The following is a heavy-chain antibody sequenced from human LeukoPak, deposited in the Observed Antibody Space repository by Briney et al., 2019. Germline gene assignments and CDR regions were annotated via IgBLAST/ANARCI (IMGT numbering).Heavy chain of an antibody. J-gene: IGHJ4*02. CDR2: INTDGSST. CDR3: TRGNGGNSPFDY. Sequence: GGSLRLSCAASGFTFSNSWMHWVRQTPGKGLAWVSRINTDGSSTSYADSVKGRFTISRDNAENTLYLQMNSLRAEDTAVYYCTRGNGGNSPFDYWGQGTLVTVSS. CDR1: GFTFSNSW. D-gene: IGHD4-23*01. V-gene: IGHV3-74*01.